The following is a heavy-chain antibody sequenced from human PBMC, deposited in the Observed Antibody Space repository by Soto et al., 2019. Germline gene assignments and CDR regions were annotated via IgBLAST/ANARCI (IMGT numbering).Heavy chain of an antibody. CDR3: ARDSPSGYCSGGSCYFDY. CDR1: GGSISSYY. CDR2: IYYRGST. Sequence: PSETLSLTCTVSGGSISSYYWSWIRQPPGKGLEWIGYIYYRGSTNYNPSLKSRVTISVDTSKNQFSLKLSSVTAADTAVYYCARDSPSGYCSGGSCYFDYWGQGPLVTVSS. D-gene: IGHD2-15*01. V-gene: IGHV4-59*01. J-gene: IGHJ4*02.